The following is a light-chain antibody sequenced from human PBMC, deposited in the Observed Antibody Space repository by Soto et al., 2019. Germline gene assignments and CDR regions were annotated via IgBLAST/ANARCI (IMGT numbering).Light chain of an antibody. CDR2: EAS. V-gene: IGKV1-5*01. CDR1: RDISTW. CDR3: QEYSRD. J-gene: IGKJ4*01. Sequence: DIQMTQSPSTLSASVGDRVTITCRASRDISTWLAWYQQKPGKAPKVLIYEASNLESGVPSRFSGSGSGTEFTLTISSLQPDDFSTCYCQEYSRDFGGGTRVEIK.